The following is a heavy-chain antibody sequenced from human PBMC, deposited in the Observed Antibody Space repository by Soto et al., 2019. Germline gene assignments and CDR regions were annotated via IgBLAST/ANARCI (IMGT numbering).Heavy chain of an antibody. D-gene: IGHD1-26*01. J-gene: IGHJ6*02. CDR2: IWHDGNNK. CDR3: ASDLVAASDYYGLDV. V-gene: IGHV3-33*01. CDR1: GFTFSNYG. Sequence: VGSLRLSCAASGFTFSNYGMHWVRQAPGKGLEWVAIIWHDGNNKYYADSVRGRFIISRDNSKNRLYLQMNSLRAEDTAVYYCASDLVAASDYYGLDVWGQGTPV.